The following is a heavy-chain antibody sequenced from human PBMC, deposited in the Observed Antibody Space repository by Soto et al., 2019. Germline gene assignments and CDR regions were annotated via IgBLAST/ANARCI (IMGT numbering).Heavy chain of an antibody. J-gene: IGHJ3*01. CDR1: GASMDSYH. CDR2: VYNTGRT. D-gene: IGHD1-1*01. CDR3: ARERREQDWNLRDALDL. Sequence: PSETLSRTCDVSGASMDSYHWTWLRRPPGKGLEWIGWVYNTGRTNYRSSLENRATISMDTSKNQFSLTLTSVTTADTAIYYCARERREQDWNLRDALDLWGQGTMVTV. V-gene: IGHV4-59*01.